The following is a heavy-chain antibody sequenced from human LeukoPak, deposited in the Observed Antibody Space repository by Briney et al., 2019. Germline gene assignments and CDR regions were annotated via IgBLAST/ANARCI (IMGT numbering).Heavy chain of an antibody. Sequence: GGSLRLSCAASGLTFSGYDMHWVRQAPGKGPEWVAVMLYGGQNERYADSVKGRFTISRDNSKNTLYLQMNSLRVEDTAVYYCAKVPYSNYGPTDYWGQGTLVTVSS. V-gene: IGHV3-30*18. CDR3: AKVPYSNYGPTDY. J-gene: IGHJ4*02. D-gene: IGHD4-11*01. CDR2: MLYGGQNE. CDR1: GLTFSGYD.